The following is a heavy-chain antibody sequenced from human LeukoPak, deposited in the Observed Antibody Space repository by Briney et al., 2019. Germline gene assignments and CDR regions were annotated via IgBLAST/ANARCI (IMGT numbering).Heavy chain of an antibody. J-gene: IGHJ5*02. CDR3: ARDEARYSSGYYPNWFDP. V-gene: IGHV1-18*01. Sequence: ASVKVSCKASGYTFTSYGISWVRQAPGQGLEWMGWISGYNGYTHYAHNLQGRVTMNTDISTSTAYMELRSLRSDDTAVYYCARDEARYSSGYYPNWFDPWGQGTLVTVSS. CDR1: GYTFTSYG. CDR2: ISGYNGYT. D-gene: IGHD3-22*01.